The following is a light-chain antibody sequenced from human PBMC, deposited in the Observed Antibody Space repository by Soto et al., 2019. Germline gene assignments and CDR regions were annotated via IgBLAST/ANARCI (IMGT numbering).Light chain of an antibody. CDR3: SSYTSSNTLV. Sequence: QSVLTQPASVSGSPGQSIAISCTGSSSDIGIYKYVSWYQQHPGKVPKLIIYEVTNRPSGVSNRFSGSKSGNTASLTISGLQAEDEADYYCSSYTSSNTLVFGTGTKVTVL. J-gene: IGLJ1*01. V-gene: IGLV2-14*01. CDR2: EVT. CDR1: SSDIGIYKY.